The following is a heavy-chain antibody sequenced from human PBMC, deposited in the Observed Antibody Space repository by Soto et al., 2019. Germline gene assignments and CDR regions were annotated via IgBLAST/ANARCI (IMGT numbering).Heavy chain of an antibody. CDR2: ITGSRSYI. Sequence: EVQLVESGGGLVKPGGYLRLSCVASGFSFSSYSMNWVRQAPGKGLEWVSSITGSRSYINYADSVKGRFTISRDNAKNSLYLQMNSLRAEDTAVYYCARDVGGSYLFDYWGQGTLVTVSS. CDR3: ARDVGGSYLFDY. J-gene: IGHJ4*02. V-gene: IGHV3-21*06. D-gene: IGHD1-26*01. CDR1: GFSFSSYS.